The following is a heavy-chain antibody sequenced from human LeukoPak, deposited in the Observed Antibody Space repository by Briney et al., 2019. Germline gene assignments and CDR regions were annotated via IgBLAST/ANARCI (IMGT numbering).Heavy chain of an antibody. CDR1: GYTFTSYG. CDR2: ISAYNGNT. Sequence: ASVKVSCKASGYTFTSYGISWVRQAPGQGLEWMGWISAYNGNTNYAQKLQGRVTMTTDTSTSTAYMELRSLRSDDTAVYYCARLFQGGWPHEGYWFDPWGQGTLVTVSS. V-gene: IGHV1-18*01. J-gene: IGHJ5*02. D-gene: IGHD2-15*01. CDR3: ARLFQGGWPHEGYWFDP.